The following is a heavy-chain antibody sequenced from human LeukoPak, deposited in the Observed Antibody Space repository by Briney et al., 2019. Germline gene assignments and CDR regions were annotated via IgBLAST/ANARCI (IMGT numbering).Heavy chain of an antibody. D-gene: IGHD5-24*01. CDR3: ASVYKHGMDV. CDR2: LNPSGGSS. Sequence: ASVTVSCKASGYTVTSYYMHWVRQAPGQGPEWMAILNPSGGSSNYAQKFQGRATLTRATSTGTVYMELSSLRSEDTAVYYCASVYKHGMDVWGQGTTVIVSS. CDR1: GYTVTSYY. J-gene: IGHJ6*02. V-gene: IGHV1-46*01.